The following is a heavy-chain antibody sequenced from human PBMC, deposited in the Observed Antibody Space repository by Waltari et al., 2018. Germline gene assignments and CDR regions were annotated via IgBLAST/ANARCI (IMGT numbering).Heavy chain of an antibody. CDR2: INSDGSST. D-gene: IGHD1-7*01. Sequence: EVQLVESGGGLIQPGGSLRLSCAASGFTFSSYWMHWVRQAPGKGLVVVARINSDGSSTSNADSVKGRFTISRDNAKNTLYLQMNSLRAEDTAMYYCASGNSHAFDIWGQGTMVTVSS. CDR1: GFTFSSYW. V-gene: IGHV3-74*01. CDR3: ASGNSHAFDI. J-gene: IGHJ3*02.